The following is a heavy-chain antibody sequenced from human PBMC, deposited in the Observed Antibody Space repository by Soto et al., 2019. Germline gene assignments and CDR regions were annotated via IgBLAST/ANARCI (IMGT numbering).Heavy chain of an antibody. Sequence: ASVKVSCKASGYTFTSYDINWVRQATGQGLEWMGWMNPNSGNTGYAQKFQGRVTMTRDTSTSTVYMELSSLRSEDTAVYYCARMDIVATWSYLFYWGQGTLVTVSS. CDR1: GYTFTSYD. V-gene: IGHV1-8*01. D-gene: IGHD5-12*01. J-gene: IGHJ4*02. CDR2: MNPNSGNT. CDR3: ARMDIVATWSYLFY.